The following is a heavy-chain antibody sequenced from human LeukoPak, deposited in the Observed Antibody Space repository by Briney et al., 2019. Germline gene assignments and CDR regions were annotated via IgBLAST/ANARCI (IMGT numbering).Heavy chain of an antibody. V-gene: IGHV3-7*04. D-gene: IGHD2-21*02. J-gene: IGHJ4*02. CDR2: IKQDGSEK. Sequence: GGSLRLSCAASGFTFSTCWMSWVRQAPGKGLEWVANIKQDGSEKYYVDSVKGRFTISRDNAKNSLYLQMNSLRAEDTAVYYCARVAYCAGDCHHTDSWGQGTLVTVSS. CDR1: GFTFSTCW. CDR3: ARVAYCAGDCHHTDS.